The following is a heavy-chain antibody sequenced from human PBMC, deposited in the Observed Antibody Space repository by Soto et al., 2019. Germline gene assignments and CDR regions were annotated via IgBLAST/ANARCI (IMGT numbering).Heavy chain of an antibody. CDR1: GGSISSYY. Sequence: SETLSLTCTVYGGSISSYYWSWIRQPPGKGLEWIGYIYYSGSTNYNPSLKSRVTISVDTSKNQFSLKLSSVTAADTAVYYCARDGGFYYGMDVWGQGTTVT. CDR2: IYYSGST. D-gene: IGHD3-3*01. J-gene: IGHJ6*02. CDR3: ARDGGFYYGMDV. V-gene: IGHV4-59*01.